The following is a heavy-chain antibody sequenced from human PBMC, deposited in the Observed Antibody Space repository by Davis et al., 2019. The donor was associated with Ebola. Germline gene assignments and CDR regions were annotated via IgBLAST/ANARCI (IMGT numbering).Heavy chain of an antibody. CDR3: AKDTSSIWFDI. J-gene: IGHJ3*02. D-gene: IGHD6-13*01. CDR2: ISGSGSST. CDR1: GFTLGDYA. V-gene: IGHV3-23*01. Sequence: GESLKISCRVSGFTLGDYAINWVRQAPGKGLEWVSAISGSGSSTYYADSVKGRFTISRDNSKNTLYLQMNSLRVEDTAIYYCAKDTSSIWFDIWGQGTMVTVSS.